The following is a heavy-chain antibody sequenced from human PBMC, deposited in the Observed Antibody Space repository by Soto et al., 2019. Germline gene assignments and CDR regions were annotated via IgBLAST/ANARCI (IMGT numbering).Heavy chain of an antibody. Sequence: PGGSLRLSCAASGFTFSDYAMHWVRQAPGKGLEWVAVVSHDGRNTHYADSVKGRFTISRDSSKNTVSLEMTSLRAEDTAVYYCAKNPGYYYDSTGYHFDYWGQGTLVTVSS. CDR3: AKNPGYYYDSTGYHFDY. D-gene: IGHD3-22*01. J-gene: IGHJ4*02. CDR2: VSHDGRNT. V-gene: IGHV3-30*18. CDR1: GFTFSDYA.